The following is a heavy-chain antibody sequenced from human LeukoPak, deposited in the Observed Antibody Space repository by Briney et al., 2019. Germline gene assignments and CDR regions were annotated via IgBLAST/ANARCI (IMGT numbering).Heavy chain of an antibody. V-gene: IGHV1-18*01. CDR1: GYTFTSYG. CDR3: PTDSFYSQIDV. Sequence: ASVKVSCKSSGYTFTSYGISWVRQAPGQGLEGMGCINAYNGNTNYAQKLQGRVTMPIDTSTNTASMYLKSLRSDDKAGYYFPTDSFYSQIDVRGEGATLTVCS. J-gene: IGHJ6*03. CDR2: INAYNGNT.